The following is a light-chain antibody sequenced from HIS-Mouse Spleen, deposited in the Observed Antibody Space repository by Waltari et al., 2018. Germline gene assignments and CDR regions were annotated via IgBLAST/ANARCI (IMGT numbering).Light chain of an antibody. CDR2: RNN. V-gene: IGLV1-47*01. CDR1: SSNLGSNY. Sequence: QSVLTQPPSASGTPGQRVTISCSGSSSNLGSNYVYWYQQLPGPAPNLLIYRNNQRPSGVPDRFSGSKSGTSASLAISGLRSEDEADYYCAAWDDSLSGPVFGGGTKLTVL. CDR3: AAWDDSLSGPV. J-gene: IGLJ3*02.